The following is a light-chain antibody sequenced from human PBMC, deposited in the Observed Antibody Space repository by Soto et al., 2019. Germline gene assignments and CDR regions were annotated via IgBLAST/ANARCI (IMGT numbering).Light chain of an antibody. CDR2: GAS. CDR3: QQYGGSPQFT. J-gene: IGKJ3*01. CDR1: QSVTRTY. V-gene: IGKV3-20*01. Sequence: EIVLTQSPGTLSLSPGESATLSCRASQSVTRTYLAWYQQKPGQAPRLLIYGASSRATGVPDRISGSGSGTDFTLTISSLEPEDFGVYFCQQYGGSPQFTFGPGTRVEI.